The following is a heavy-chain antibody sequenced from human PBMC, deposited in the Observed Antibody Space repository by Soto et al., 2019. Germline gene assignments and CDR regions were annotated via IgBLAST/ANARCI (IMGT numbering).Heavy chain of an antibody. CDR2: IYYSGST. Sequence: SETLSLTCAVSGGSIISTNWWTWVRPPPGKGLEWIGYIYYSGSTNYNPSLKSRVTISVDTSKNQFSLKLSSVTAADTAVYYCATTYYDILTGSNDAFDIWGQGTMVTVSS. D-gene: IGHD3-9*01. V-gene: IGHV4-4*02. J-gene: IGHJ3*02. CDR1: GGSIISTNW. CDR3: ATTYYDILTGSNDAFDI.